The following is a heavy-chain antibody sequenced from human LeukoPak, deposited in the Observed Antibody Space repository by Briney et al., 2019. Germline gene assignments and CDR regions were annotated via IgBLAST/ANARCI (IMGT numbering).Heavy chain of an antibody. CDR1: GGSISSSSYY. CDR3: ASTTEEGGAY. J-gene: IGHJ4*02. CDR2: IYYSGST. Sequence: SETLSLTCTVSGGSISSSSYYWGWIRQPPGKGLEWIGSIYYSGSTYYNPSLKSRVTISVDTSKNQFSLKLSSVTAAGTAVYYCASTTEEGGAYWGQGTLVTVSS. D-gene: IGHD1-14*01. V-gene: IGHV4-39*01.